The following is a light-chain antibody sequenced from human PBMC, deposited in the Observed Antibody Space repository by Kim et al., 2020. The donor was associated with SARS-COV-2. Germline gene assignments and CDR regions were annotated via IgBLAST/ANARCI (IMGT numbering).Light chain of an antibody. CDR3: QVWDSSTGVV. CDR2: RDS. J-gene: IGLJ2*01. Sequence: SYELTQPLSVSVALGQTARITCGGNNIGSKNVHWYQQKPGHAPVLVIYRDSNRPSGIPERFSGSNSGNTATLTISRAQAGDEADYYCQVWDSSTGVVFGG. CDR1: NIGSKN. V-gene: IGLV3-9*01.